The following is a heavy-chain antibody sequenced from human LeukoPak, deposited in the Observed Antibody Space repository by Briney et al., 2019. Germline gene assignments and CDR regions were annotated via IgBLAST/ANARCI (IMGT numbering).Heavy chain of an antibody. Sequence: GGSLRLSCAASGFTVSSNYMSWVRQAPGKGLEWVSVIYSGGTTHYAESVKGRFTISRDNSKNTLYLQMNSLRAEDTAVYYCARGARQQLVYFDYWGQGTLVTVSS. J-gene: IGHJ4*02. CDR3: ARGARQQLVYFDY. D-gene: IGHD6-13*01. CDR2: IYSGGTT. CDR1: GFTVSSNY. V-gene: IGHV3-66*01.